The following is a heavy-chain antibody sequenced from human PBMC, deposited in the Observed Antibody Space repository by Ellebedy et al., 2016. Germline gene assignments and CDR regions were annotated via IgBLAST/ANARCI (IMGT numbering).Heavy chain of an antibody. D-gene: IGHD3-3*01. V-gene: IGHV1-69*04. J-gene: IGHJ4*02. CDR1: GDTFSTYA. CDR2: IIPILGLT. Sequence: ASVKVSCKASGDTFSTYAFNWVRQAPGQGLEWMGRIIPILGLTYYAQKFQGRVTMTRDTSTSTVYMELSSLRSEDTAVYYCARDQKGTIFGVVIPPNYYFDYWGQGTLVTVSS. CDR3: ARDQKGTIFGVVIPPNYYFDY.